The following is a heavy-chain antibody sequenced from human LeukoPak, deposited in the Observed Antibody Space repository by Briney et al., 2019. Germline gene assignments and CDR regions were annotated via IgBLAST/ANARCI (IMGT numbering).Heavy chain of an antibody. J-gene: IGHJ4*02. Sequence: GASVKVSCKASGYTFTSYGISWVRQAPGQGLEWMGWISVYNGNTNYAQKLQGRVTMTTDTSTSTAYMELRSLRSDDTAVYYCARDKARRYYYDSSGSDYWGQGTLVTVSS. CDR2: ISVYNGNT. CDR1: GYTFTSYG. D-gene: IGHD3-22*01. CDR3: ARDKARRYYYDSSGSDY. V-gene: IGHV1-18*01.